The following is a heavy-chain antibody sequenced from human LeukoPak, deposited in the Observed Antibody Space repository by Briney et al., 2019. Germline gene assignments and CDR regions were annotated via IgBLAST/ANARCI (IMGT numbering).Heavy chain of an antibody. CDR3: ARDPVDGYYHFDY. CDR1: GYSISGSH. Sequence: ASVKVSCKAAGYSISGSHMHWVRLAPGQGLEWMGWIMSNSGGTHYAQKFQGRVTMTRDTSISTAYFELTSLRSDDTAIYYCARDPVDGYYHFDYWGQGTLVTVSS. J-gene: IGHJ4*02. CDR2: IMSNSGGT. V-gene: IGHV1-2*02. D-gene: IGHD5-24*01.